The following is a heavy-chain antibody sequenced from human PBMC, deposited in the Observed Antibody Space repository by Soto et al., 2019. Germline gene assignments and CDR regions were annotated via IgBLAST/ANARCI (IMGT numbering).Heavy chain of an antibody. D-gene: IGHD6-13*01. Sequence: EVQVLESGGGLVQPGGSLRLSCAASGFTFSSYAMNWDRQTPGKGLEWVSAISGSGGDTNYADSVKGRFTISRDNSKNTLYLQMNSLRVEDTAVYYCAKEGSSSYYYFDYWGQGILVTVSS. CDR2: ISGSGGDT. V-gene: IGHV3-23*01. J-gene: IGHJ4*02. CDR1: GFTFSSYA. CDR3: AKEGSSSYYYFDY.